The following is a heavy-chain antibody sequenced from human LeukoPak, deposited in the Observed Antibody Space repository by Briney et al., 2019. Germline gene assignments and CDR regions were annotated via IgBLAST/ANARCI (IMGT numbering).Heavy chain of an antibody. Sequence: ASVKVSCKASGYTFTGNYMHWVRQAPGQALEKMGWINPNSGGTNYAQKFQGRVTMPRDTSISTAYMKLSRLRSDDTAVYYCARDDPGGRDLRYGYWGQGTLVTVSS. CDR2: INPNSGGT. J-gene: IGHJ4*02. CDR1: GYTFTGNY. CDR3: ARDDPGGRDLRYGY. V-gene: IGHV1-2*02. D-gene: IGHD1-26*01.